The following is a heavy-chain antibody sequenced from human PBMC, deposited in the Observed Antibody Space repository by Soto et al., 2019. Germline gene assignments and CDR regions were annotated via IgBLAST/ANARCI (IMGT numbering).Heavy chain of an antibody. D-gene: IGHD3-10*01. J-gene: IGHJ6*02. V-gene: IGHV1-18*01. CDR2: ISVYNGNK. CDR1: GYTFNNYG. Sequence: QLVQSGGEVKEPGASVQFSCKASGYTFNNYGITWVRQAPGQGLEWLGWISVYNGNKNYAKKVQGRVSMTADTSTSTAHMELRSLQSDDTAVYFCARVAITLIRGLKVDFYSMDVWGQGTTVTVSS. CDR3: ARVAITLIRGLKVDFYSMDV.